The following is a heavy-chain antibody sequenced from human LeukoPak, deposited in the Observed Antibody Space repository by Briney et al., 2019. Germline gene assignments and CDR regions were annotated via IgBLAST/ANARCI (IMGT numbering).Heavy chain of an antibody. CDR2: TSAYNGNT. Sequence: GASVKVSCRASGYTFSHYGVGWVRQAPGQGLEWVGWTSAYNGNTNYAQKLQDRLTLTADTSTNTAYMELKSLQSDDTAVYYCRRRGLLGTATFNHPDVWGQGTPVTVSS. CDR1: GYTFSHYG. CDR3: RRRGLLGTATFNHPDV. D-gene: IGHD6-25*01. J-gene: IGHJ4*02. V-gene: IGHV1-18*01.